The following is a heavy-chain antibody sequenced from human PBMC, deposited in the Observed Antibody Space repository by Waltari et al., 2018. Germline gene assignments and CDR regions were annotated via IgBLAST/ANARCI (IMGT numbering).Heavy chain of an antibody. Sequence: LVQSGAEVMKPGASVQVSCKASRDAVTEHYIHWVRQAPGQGLEWMGWVNPKDGGTNYAQRFAGRITVTWDSSISTAYMEFSGLTSGDTAVYFCAREYCGGDCRLFDYWGQGTLVTVSS. CDR1: RDAVTEHY. V-gene: IGHV1-2*02. CDR2: VNPKDGGT. D-gene: IGHD2-21*02. CDR3: AREYCGGDCRLFDY. J-gene: IGHJ4*02.